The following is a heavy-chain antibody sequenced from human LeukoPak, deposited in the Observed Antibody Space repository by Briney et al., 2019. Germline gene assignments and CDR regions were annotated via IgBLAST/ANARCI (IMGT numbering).Heavy chain of an antibody. CDR2: IYYSGST. V-gene: IGHV4-39*01. D-gene: IGHD3-22*01. Sequence: SETLSLTCTVSGGSISSSSYYWGWIRQPPGKGLEWIGSIYYSGSTYYNPSLKSRVTISVDTSKNQFSLKLSSVTAADTAVYYCARLNSYYEDPRDAFDIWGQGTMVTVSS. CDR3: ARLNSYYEDPRDAFDI. CDR1: GGSISSSSYY. J-gene: IGHJ3*02.